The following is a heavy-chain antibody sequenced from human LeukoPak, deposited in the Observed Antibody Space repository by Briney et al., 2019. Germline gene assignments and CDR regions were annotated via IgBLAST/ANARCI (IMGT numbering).Heavy chain of an antibody. D-gene: IGHD1-1*01. V-gene: IGHV3-9*01. CDR1: GFTFDDYA. Sequence: GGSLRLSCEASGFTFDDYAMHWARQAPGKGLEWVSGISWNSDNIGYADSVKGRFTISRDNAKNSLYMQMNSLGAEDTALYYCAKARPSGYPYGMDVWGQGTTVTVSS. J-gene: IGHJ6*02. CDR3: AKARPSGYPYGMDV. CDR2: ISWNSDNI.